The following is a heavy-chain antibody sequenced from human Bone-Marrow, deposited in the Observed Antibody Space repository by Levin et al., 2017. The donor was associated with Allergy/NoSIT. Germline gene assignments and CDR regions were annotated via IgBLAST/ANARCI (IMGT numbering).Heavy chain of an antibody. V-gene: IGHV3-53*01. CDR2: IYSGDDT. CDR3: ARDGGSGYCSGGSCFSLFFNI. D-gene: IGHD2-15*01. CDR1: GFIVGTNY. J-gene: IGHJ3*02. Sequence: GGSLRLSCAASGFIVGTNYMSWVRQAPGKGLEWVSVIYSGDDTHYADSVKGRFTISRDNSRNTLDLQMNSLRAEDTAVYYCARDGGSGYCSGGSCFSLFFNIWGQGTMVTVSS.